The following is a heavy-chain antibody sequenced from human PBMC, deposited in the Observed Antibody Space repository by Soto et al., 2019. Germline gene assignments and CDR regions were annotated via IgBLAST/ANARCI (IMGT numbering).Heavy chain of an antibody. CDR2: ISGSSSYI. CDR3: ATAYYYDSSGSPGQFDY. V-gene: IGHV3-21*01. J-gene: IGHJ4*02. D-gene: IGHD3-22*01. CDR1: GFTFSSYS. Sequence: EVQLVESGGGLVKPGGSLRLSCAASGFTFSSYSMNWVRQAPGKGLEWVSSISGSSSYIYYADSVKGRFTISRDNAKNSLYLQMNRLRAEDTAVYYCATAYYYDSSGSPGQFDYWGQGTLVTVSS.